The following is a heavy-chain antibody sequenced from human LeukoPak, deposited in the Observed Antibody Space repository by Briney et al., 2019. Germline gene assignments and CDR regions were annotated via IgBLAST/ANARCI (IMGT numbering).Heavy chain of an antibody. J-gene: IGHJ4*02. CDR2: IYYSGST. V-gene: IGHV4-59*12. CDR1: GGSISGYY. CDR3: SRESGPFSPFGH. D-gene: IGHD1-26*01. Sequence: PSETLSLTCTVSGGSISGYYWSWIRQPPGKGLEWIGYIYYSGSTNYNPSLKSRVTMSLDESKNHLSLNLASVTAADTAVYYCSRESGPFSPFGHWGQGILVTVTS.